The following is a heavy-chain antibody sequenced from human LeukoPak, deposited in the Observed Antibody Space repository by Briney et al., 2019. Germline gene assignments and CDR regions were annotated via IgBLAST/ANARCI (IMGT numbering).Heavy chain of an antibody. CDR3: ARLYLVGATQGEVAAFDI. CDR2: IIPIFGTA. CDR1: GGTFSSYA. Sequence: SVKVSCKASGGTFSSYAISWVRQAPGQGLEWMGGIIPIFGTANYAQKFQGRVTITADKSTSTAYMELSSLRSEDTAVYYCARLYLVGATQGEVAAFDIWGQGTMVTVSS. J-gene: IGHJ3*02. V-gene: IGHV1-69*06. D-gene: IGHD1-26*01.